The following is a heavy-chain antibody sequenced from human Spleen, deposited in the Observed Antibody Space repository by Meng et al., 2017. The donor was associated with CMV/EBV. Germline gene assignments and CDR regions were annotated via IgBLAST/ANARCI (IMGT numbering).Heavy chain of an antibody. CDR2: INPSGGST. D-gene: IGHD3-3*01. J-gene: IGHJ4*02. V-gene: IGHV1-46*02. Sequence: ASVKVSCKASGYTLNSYYMHWVRQAPGQGLEWMGIINPSGGSTSYAQKFQGRVTITTDESTSTAYMELSSLRSEATAVYYCARGGGRFLEWSPCDYWGQGPLVTVSS. CDR3: ARGGGRFLEWSPCDY. CDR1: GYTLNSYY.